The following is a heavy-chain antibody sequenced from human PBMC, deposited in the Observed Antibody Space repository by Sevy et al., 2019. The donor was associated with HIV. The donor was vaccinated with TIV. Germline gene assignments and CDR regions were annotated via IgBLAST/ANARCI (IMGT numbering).Heavy chain of an antibody. Sequence: GGSLRLSCAASGFTFSSYAMHWVRQAPGKGLEWVAVISYDGSNKYYADSVKGRFTISRDNSKNTLYLQMESLRVGETAVYYCARGEFPHLSRLAGYSRGWYRGYYYYYGMDVWGQGTTVTVSS. D-gene: IGHD6-19*01. CDR1: GFTFSSYA. CDR2: ISYDGSNK. V-gene: IGHV3-30-3*01. CDR3: ARGEFPHLSRLAGYSRGWYRGYYYYYGMDV. J-gene: IGHJ6*02.